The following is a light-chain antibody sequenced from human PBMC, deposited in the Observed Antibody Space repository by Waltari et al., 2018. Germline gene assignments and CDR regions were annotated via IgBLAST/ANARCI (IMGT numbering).Light chain of an antibody. V-gene: IGKV2-30*01. CDR3: MQGIHRPWT. Sequence: DVVMTQSPLSLPVTLGQPASISCRSSQSLVSSDGNTYFTWFQQRPGQSPRRLVYKVSNRDSGVPDRFSGSGSGTDFTLRISRVEAEDVGVYYCMQGIHRPWTFGQGTKVEIK. CDR2: KVS. CDR1: QSLVSSDGNTY. J-gene: IGKJ1*01.